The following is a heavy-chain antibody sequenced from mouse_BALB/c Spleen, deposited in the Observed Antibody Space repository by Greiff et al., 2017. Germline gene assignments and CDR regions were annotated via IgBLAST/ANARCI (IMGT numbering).Heavy chain of an antibody. V-gene: IGHV14-4*02. CDR2: IDPENGDT. CDR3: NAWRGNRLYYAMDY. J-gene: IGHJ4*01. D-gene: IGHD2-1*01. Sequence: DVKLQESGAELVRSGASVKLSCTASGFNIKDYYMHWVKQRPEQGLEWIGWIDPENGDTEYAPKFQGKATMTADTSSNTAYLQLSSLTSEDTAVYYCNAWRGNRLYYAMDYWGQGTSVTVSS. CDR1: GFNIKDYY.